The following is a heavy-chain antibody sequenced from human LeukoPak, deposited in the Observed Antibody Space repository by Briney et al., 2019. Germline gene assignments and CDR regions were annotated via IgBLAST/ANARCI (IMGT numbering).Heavy chain of an antibody. V-gene: IGHV4-31*03. Sequence: SQTLSLTCTVSGGSISSGGYYWSWIRQHPGKGLEWVGYIYYSGSTYYNPSLKSRVTISVDTSKNQFSLKLSSVTAADTAVYYCASHLWFEKYFDYWGQGTLVTVSP. CDR3: ASHLWFEKYFDY. CDR2: IYYSGST. D-gene: IGHD3-10*01. CDR1: GGSISSGGYY. J-gene: IGHJ4*02.